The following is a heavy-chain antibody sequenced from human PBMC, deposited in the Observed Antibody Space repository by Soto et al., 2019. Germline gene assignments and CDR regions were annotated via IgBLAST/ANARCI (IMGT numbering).Heavy chain of an antibody. D-gene: IGHD5-12*01. V-gene: IGHV1-69*01. CDR1: GGTFSSYA. Sequence: QVQLVQSGAEVKKPGSSVKVSCKASGGTFSSYAISWVRQAPGQGLEWMGGIIPIVGTANYAQKFQGRVTISADESTSTAYMELSSLRSEDTAVYYCARGLSGYDFRSYWYFDLWGRGTLVTVSS. J-gene: IGHJ2*01. CDR3: ARGLSGYDFRSYWYFDL. CDR2: IIPIVGTA.